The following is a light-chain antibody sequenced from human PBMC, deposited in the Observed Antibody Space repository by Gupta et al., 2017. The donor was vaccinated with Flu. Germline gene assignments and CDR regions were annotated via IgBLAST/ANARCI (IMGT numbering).Light chain of an antibody. J-gene: IGKJ4*01. CDR2: GAS. CDR3: QQYGSTPLIS. Sequence: VLTQSPGTLSLSLGERATLSCRTSQYFSNRLLAWYQQHPGQAPRLLIYGASSRATGIPERVRGSGCGTDCSLTISSLEPEDDAVDYCQQYGSTPLISFGRGTQVEIK. V-gene: IGKV3-20*01. CDR1: QYFSNRL.